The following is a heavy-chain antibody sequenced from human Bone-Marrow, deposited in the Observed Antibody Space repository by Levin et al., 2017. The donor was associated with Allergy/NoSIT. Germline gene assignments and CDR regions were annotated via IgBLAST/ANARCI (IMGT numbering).Heavy chain of an antibody. CDR2: IDSSSSSI. CDR3: ARSYANYYHGMAV. J-gene: IGHJ6*02. Sequence: GESLKISCAASGFSFSTYSMNWVRQAPGKGLEWVSYIDSSSSSIYYADSVKGRFTISRDNAKKSLSLQMNSLRDGDTAVYYCARSYANYYHGMAVWGQGTTVTVSS. D-gene: IGHD2-2*01. CDR1: GFSFSTYS. V-gene: IGHV3-48*02.